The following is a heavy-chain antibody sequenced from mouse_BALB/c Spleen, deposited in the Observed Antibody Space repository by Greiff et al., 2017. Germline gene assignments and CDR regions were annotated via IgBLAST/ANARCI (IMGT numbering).Heavy chain of an antibody. J-gene: IGHJ4*01. D-gene: IGHD1-3*01. V-gene: IGHV2-6-5*01. CDR3: AKRRVNSYYAMDY. CDR2: IWGGGST. Sequence: QVQLKQSGPGLVAPSQSLSITCTVSGFSLTDYGVSWIRQPPGKGLEWLGVIWGGGSTYYNSALKSRLSISKDNSKSQVFLKMNSLQTDDTAMYYCAKRRVNSYYAMDYWGQGTSVTVSS. CDR1: GFSLTDYG.